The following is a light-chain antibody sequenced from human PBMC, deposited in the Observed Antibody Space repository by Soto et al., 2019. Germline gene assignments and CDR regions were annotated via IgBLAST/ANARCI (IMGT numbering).Light chain of an antibody. V-gene: IGKV2-28*01. CDR1: DSLLHSNGYNY. CDR2: LGS. CDR3: MQALQTAWT. J-gene: IGKJ1*01. Sequence: DIVLVPSPRSLPVTPGERASISCRSSDSLLHSNGYNYVDWYRQKPGQSPQLLIYLGSNRASGVPGRFSGSGSGTYFTLKISRVEAEDVGVYYCMQALQTAWTFGQGTKVDIK.